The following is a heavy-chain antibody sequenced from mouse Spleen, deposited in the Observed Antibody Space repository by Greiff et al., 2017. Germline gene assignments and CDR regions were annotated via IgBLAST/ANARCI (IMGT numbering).Heavy chain of an antibody. CDR1: GFTFSSYA. CDR2: ISSGGDYI. Sequence: EVKLVESGEGLVKPGGSLKLSCAASGFTFSSYAMSWVRQTPEKRLEWVAYISSGGDYIYYADTVKGRFTISRDNARNTLYLQMSSLKSEDTAMYYCTSSLLYYSNPAYWGQGTLVTVSA. J-gene: IGHJ3*01. V-gene: IGHV5-9-1*02. D-gene: IGHD2-5*01. CDR3: TSSLLYYSNPAY.